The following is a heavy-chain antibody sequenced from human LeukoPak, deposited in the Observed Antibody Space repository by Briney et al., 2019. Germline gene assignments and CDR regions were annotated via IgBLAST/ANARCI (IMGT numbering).Heavy chain of an antibody. V-gene: IGHV3-48*01. CDR1: GFTFSSYN. D-gene: IGHD3-3*01. CDR2: ISSNTRVI. J-gene: IGHJ4*02. Sequence: PGGSLRLSCAASGFTFSSYNMNWVRQAPGKGLEWVSYISSNTRVIHYADSVKGRFTISRDNGKNSLYLQMNSLRAEDTAVYYCARDFFKDTQWGQGTLVTVSS. CDR3: ARDFFKDTQ.